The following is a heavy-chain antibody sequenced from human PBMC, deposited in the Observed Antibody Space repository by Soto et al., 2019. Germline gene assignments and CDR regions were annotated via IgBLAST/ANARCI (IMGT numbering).Heavy chain of an antibody. CDR2: IYYSGST. Sequence: PSETLSLTCTVSGGSISSGGYYWSWIRQHPGKGLEWIGYIYYSGSTYYNPSLKSRVTISVDTSKNQFSLKLSSVTAADTAVYCCARDPHPYSTASRLGVWGQGTTVTVSS. D-gene: IGHD2-21*01. J-gene: IGHJ6*02. V-gene: IGHV4-31*03. CDR3: ARDPHPYSTASRLGV. CDR1: GGSISSGGYY.